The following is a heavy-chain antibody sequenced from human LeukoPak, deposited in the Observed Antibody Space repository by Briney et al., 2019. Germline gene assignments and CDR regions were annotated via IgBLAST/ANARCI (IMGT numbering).Heavy chain of an antibody. D-gene: IGHD3-22*01. CDR2: FYHSGTT. J-gene: IGHJ1*01. Sequence: SETLSLTCTVSGYSISSGYYWGWIRQPPGKGLERIGSFYHSGTTYYNPSLKSRVTILVDTSKNHFSLKLSSVTAADTAVYYCARGGDPSGHYYFEYFHHWGQGTLVAVSS. CDR3: ARGGDPSGHYYFEYFHH. CDR1: GYSISSGYY. V-gene: IGHV4-38-2*02.